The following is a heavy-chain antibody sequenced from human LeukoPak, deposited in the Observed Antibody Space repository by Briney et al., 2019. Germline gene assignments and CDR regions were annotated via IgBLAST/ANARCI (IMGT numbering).Heavy chain of an antibody. CDR1: RYTFTSYA. D-gene: IGHD3-3*01. J-gene: IGHJ4*02. Sequence: ASVKVSCKASRYTFTSYAMHWVRQAPGQRLEWMGWINAGNGNTKYSQKFQGRVTITRDTSASTAYMELSSLRSEDTAVYYCAREGDDFWSGYYPFDYWGQGTLVTVSS. V-gene: IGHV1-3*01. CDR2: INAGNGNT. CDR3: AREGDDFWSGYYPFDY.